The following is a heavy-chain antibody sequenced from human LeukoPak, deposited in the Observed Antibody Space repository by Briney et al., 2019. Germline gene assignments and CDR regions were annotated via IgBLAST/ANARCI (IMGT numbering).Heavy chain of an antibody. V-gene: IGHV3-9*01. CDR1: GFTLDEYA. J-gene: IGHJ4*02. CDR2: ISWNSGLI. CDR3: AKVGIFGLVTYDFDY. D-gene: IGHD3/OR15-3a*01. Sequence: PGGSLRLSCAVSGFTLDEYAMHWVRQAPGKGLEWVSGISWNSGLIDYADSVKGRFTISRDNAKNSLYLQMNSLKAEDTAFYYCAKVGIFGLVTYDFDYWGQGTLVTVSS.